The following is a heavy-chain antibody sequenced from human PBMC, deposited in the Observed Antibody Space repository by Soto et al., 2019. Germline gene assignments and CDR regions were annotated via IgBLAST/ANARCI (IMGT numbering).Heavy chain of an antibody. CDR3: ARGDIVVVPAAMVYYYYGMDV. V-gene: IGHV4-34*01. J-gene: IGHJ6*02. CDR1: GGSFSGYY. Sequence: QVQLQQWGAGLLKPSETLSLTCAVYGGSFSGYYWSWIRQPPGKGLEWIGEINHSGSTNYNPSLKSRVTISVDTSKNQFSLKLSSVTAADTAVYYCARGDIVVVPAAMVYYYYGMDVWGQGTTVTVSS. D-gene: IGHD2-2*01. CDR2: INHSGST.